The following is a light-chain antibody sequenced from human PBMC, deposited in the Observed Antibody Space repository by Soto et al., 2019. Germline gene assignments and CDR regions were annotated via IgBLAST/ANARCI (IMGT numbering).Light chain of an antibody. CDR1: QSVSSY. J-gene: IGKJ4*01. V-gene: IGKV3-15*01. CDR3: QQYNNCPPLT. CDR2: GAS. Sequence: EIVMTQSPATLSVSPGERATLSCRASQSVSSYLAWYQHKPGQAPRLLIYGASTRATGIPARFSGSGSGTEFTLTISSLQSEDFAVYYCQQYNNCPPLTFGGGTKVEIK.